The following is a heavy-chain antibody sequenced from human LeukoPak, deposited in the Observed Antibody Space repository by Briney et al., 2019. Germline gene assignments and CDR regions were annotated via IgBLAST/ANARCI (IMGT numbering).Heavy chain of an antibody. J-gene: IGHJ4*02. D-gene: IGHD3-16*01. CDR3: ARSPYINSWGKTDY. CDR1: GFTFRRFA. V-gene: IGHV3-30-3*02. Sequence: GSLRLSCAASGFTFRRFAMHLGRQAPGKGLGGMAVISFDGTTKHYADSVKGRFTISRDSSKATVYLQMNSLRRDDTAVYYCARSPYINSWGKTDYWGQGTLVTVSS. CDR2: ISFDGTTK.